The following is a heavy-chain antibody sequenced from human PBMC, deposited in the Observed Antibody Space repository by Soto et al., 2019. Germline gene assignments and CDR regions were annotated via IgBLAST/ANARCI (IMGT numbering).Heavy chain of an antibody. Sequence: SETLSLTCTVSGHSMSNTDYFWGWILQTPWSDLQWIGSLFYTGHTYYNPSLLSRVTISADTSKNQFFLRLTSVTAADTAVYYCARRYGSCFDIWGQGTMVTVSS. J-gene: IGHJ3*02. D-gene: IGHD3-10*01. CDR1: GHSMSNTDYF. V-gene: IGHV4-39*01. CDR3: ARRYGSCFDI. CDR2: LFYTGHT.